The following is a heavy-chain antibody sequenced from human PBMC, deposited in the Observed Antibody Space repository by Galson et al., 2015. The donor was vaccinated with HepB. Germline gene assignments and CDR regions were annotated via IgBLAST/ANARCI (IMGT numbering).Heavy chain of an antibody. V-gene: IGHV1-69*13. CDR1: GGTFSSYA. J-gene: IGHJ6*02. Sequence: SVKVSCKASGGTFSSYAISWVRQAPGQGLEWMGGIIPIFGTANYAQKFQGRVTITADESTSTAYMELSSLRSEDTAVYYCALEWLQGGYYYYYGMDVWGQGTTVTVSS. CDR2: IIPIFGTA. D-gene: IGHD5-12*01. CDR3: ALEWLQGGYYYYYGMDV.